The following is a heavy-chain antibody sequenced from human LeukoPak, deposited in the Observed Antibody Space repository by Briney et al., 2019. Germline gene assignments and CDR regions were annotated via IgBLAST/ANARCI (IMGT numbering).Heavy chain of an antibody. J-gene: IGHJ6*02. Sequence: NPSETLSLTCAVYGGSFSGYYWSWIRQSPGKGLEWIGEINHSGKTNYKPSLKSRVTISIDASKSQVSLKVSSVTAADSAVYYCARGDYSNNGQIYYSGMDAWGQGTTVTVSS. CDR3: ARGDYSNNGQIYYSGMDA. CDR1: GGSFSGYY. CDR2: INHSGKT. V-gene: IGHV4-34*01. D-gene: IGHD4-11*01.